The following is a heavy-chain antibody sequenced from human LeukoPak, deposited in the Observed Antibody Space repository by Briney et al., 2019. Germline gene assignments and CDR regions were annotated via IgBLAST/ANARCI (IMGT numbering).Heavy chain of an antibody. CDR1: VYTFTGYY. D-gene: IGHD6-13*01. Sequence: SMKVSCKASVYTFTGYYMQWVRQAPGQGLEWVGWINPNNGGTSYAQKFQSRVTMTRDTSITTAYMELPTLTSDDTAVYYCARGSSSPVPNFDYWGQGTLVTVSS. CDR2: INPNNGGT. CDR3: ARGSSSPVPNFDY. J-gene: IGHJ4*02. V-gene: IGHV1-2*02.